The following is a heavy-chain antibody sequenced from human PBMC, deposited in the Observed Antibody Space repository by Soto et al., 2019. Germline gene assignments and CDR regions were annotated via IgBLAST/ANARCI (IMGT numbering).Heavy chain of an antibody. CDR3: ARXAAWNYADYYYYYGMDV. Sequence: GGSLRLSCAASGFTFSGYGMHWVRQAPGKGLEWVAVIWYDGSNKYYADSVKGRFTISRDNSKNTLYLQMNSLRAEDTAVYYCARXAAWNYADYYYYYGMDVWGQGTTVTVSS. V-gene: IGHV3-33*01. D-gene: IGHD1-7*01. J-gene: IGHJ6*02. CDR1: GFTFSGYG. CDR2: IWYDGSNK.